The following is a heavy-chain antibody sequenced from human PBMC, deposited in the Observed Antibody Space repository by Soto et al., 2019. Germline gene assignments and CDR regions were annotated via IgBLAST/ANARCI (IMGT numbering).Heavy chain of an antibody. V-gene: IGHV1-8*01. CDR2: MNANSGNT. CDR1: GYTFTSYD. D-gene: IGHD6-13*01. CDR3: ARRGYSSSWYYYYYYGMDV. Sequence: QVQLVQSGAEVKKPGASVKVSCKASGYTFTSYDINWVRQATGQGLEWMVWMNANSGNTGYAQKFQDRVTMPRNISISTAYKELSSLRSEDTAVYYCARRGYSSSWYYYYYYGMDVWGQGTTVTVSS. J-gene: IGHJ6*02.